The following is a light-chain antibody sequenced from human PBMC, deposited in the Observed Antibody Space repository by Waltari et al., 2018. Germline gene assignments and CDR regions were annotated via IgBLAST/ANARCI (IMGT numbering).Light chain of an antibody. CDR1: SGFNVGTYR. V-gene: IGLV5-45*03. CDR2: YRSDADK. Sequence: QAVLTQPSSLSASPGASASLTCTLRSGFNVGTYRIYWFQQKQGSPPRYLLRYRSDADKQQGSGVPSRFSGSKDASANAVILVISGLQSEDEADYYCMTWHSSAVVFGGGTKLTVL. J-gene: IGLJ2*01. CDR3: MTWHSSAVV.